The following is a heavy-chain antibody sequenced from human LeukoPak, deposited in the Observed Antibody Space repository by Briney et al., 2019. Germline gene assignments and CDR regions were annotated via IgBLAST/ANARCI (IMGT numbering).Heavy chain of an antibody. CDR2: ISAYNGNT. CDR1: GYTFTSYG. V-gene: IGHV1-18*01. CDR3: ARASIYCSSTSCYTVDY. J-gene: IGHJ4*02. D-gene: IGHD2-2*02. Sequence: ASVKVSCKASGYTFTSYGISWVRQAPGQGLEWMGWISAYNGNTNYAQKLQGRVTMTTDTSTSTAYMELRSLRSDDTAVYYCARASIYCSSTSCYTVDYWGQGTLVTVSS.